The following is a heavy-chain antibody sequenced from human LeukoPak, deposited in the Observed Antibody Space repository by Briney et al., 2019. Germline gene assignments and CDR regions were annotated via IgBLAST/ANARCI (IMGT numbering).Heavy chain of an antibody. V-gene: IGHV4-4*02. CDR1: GGSISSSNW. D-gene: IGHD3-9*01. Sequence: PAETLSLTCAVSGGSISSSNWWSWVRQPPGKGLEWIGEIYHSGSTNYNPSLKIRVTISVDKSKNQFSLKLRSVTAADTAVYYCGRQTYYDILTGYSHAFDIWGQGTMVTVSS. CDR2: IYHSGST. CDR3: GRQTYYDILTGYSHAFDI. J-gene: IGHJ3*02.